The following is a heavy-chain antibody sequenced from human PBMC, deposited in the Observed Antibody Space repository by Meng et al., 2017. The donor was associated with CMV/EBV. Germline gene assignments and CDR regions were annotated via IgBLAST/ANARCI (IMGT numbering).Heavy chain of an antibody. D-gene: IGHD2-15*01. CDR3: ARNQPSRGWSHEDY. CDR2: IIPIFGTA. Sequence: QVQLVQSGDEVKTPGSSVNVSCKASGGTFSSYAIGWVRQAPGKGLEWMGGIIPIFGTANYAQKFQGRVTITADESTSTAYMELSSLRSEDTAVYYCARNQPSRGWSHEDYWGQGTLVTVSS. J-gene: IGHJ4*02. CDR1: GGTFSSYA. V-gene: IGHV1-69*12.